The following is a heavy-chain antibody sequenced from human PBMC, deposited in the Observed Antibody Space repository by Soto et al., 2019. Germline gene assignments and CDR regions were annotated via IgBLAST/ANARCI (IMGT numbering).Heavy chain of an antibody. V-gene: IGHV3-30*18. CDR3: AKEDFWSGYYTGGAFDY. D-gene: IGHD3-3*01. J-gene: IGHJ4*02. Sequence: QVQLVESGGGVVQPGRSLRLSCAASGFTFSSYGMHWVRQAPGKGLEWVAVISYDGSNKYYADSVKGRFTISRDNSKNTLYLQMTSLRAEDTAVYYCAKEDFWSGYYTGGAFDYWGQGTLVTVSS. CDR1: GFTFSSYG. CDR2: ISYDGSNK.